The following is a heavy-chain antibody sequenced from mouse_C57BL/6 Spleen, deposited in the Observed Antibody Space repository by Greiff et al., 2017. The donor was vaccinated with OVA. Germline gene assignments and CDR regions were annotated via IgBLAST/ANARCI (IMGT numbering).Heavy chain of an antibody. V-gene: IGHV1-82*01. CDR1: GYAFSSSW. J-gene: IGHJ2*01. Sequence: VKLQESGPELVKPGASVKISCKASGYAFSSSWMNWVKQRPGKGLEWIGRIYPGDGDTNYNGKFKGKATLTADKSSSTAYMQLSSLTSEDSAVYFCARGNWDFDYWGQGTTLTVSS. D-gene: IGHD4-1*01. CDR3: ARGNWDFDY. CDR2: IYPGDGDT.